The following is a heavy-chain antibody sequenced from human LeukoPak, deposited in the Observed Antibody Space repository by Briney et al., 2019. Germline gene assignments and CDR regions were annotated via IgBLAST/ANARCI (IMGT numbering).Heavy chain of an antibody. CDR2: IKQDGSEK. CDR3: AKAIWVAATSSWFCLDY. CDR1: GFTFNNYP. J-gene: IGHJ4*02. D-gene: IGHD3-10*01. V-gene: IGHV3-7*01. Sequence: GGSLRLSCAGSGFTFNNYPISWVRQTPGKGLEWVANIKQDGSEKRYVDPVKGRFTISRDNSRNTLYLQMNSLRPEDTAVYYCAKAIWVAATSSWFCLDYWGQGTLVTVSS.